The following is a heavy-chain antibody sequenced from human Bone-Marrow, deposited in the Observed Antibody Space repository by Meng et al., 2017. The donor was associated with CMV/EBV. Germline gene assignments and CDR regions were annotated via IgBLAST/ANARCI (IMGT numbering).Heavy chain of an antibody. CDR3: CMDSPTRYYYGMDV. Sequence: GESLKISCAASGFTFSSYEMNWVRQAPGKGLEWVSYISSSGSTIYYADSVKGRFTISRDNAKNSLYLQMNSLRAEDTAVYYCCMDSPTRYYYGMDVWGQGTTVTVSS. V-gene: IGHV3-48*03. CDR2: ISSSGSTI. CDR1: GFTFSSYE. D-gene: IGHD2-8*01. J-gene: IGHJ6*02.